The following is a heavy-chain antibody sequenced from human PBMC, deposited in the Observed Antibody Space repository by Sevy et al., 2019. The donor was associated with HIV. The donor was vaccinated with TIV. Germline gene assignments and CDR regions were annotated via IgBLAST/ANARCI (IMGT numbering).Heavy chain of an antibody. J-gene: IGHJ4*02. CDR3: AGAPDTAMITYDY. Sequence: GGSLRLSCAASGFTFDDYGMSWVRQAPGKGLEWVSGINWNGGRKGYADSVKGRFTISRDNAKNSLYLQMNSLRAEDTALYYCAGAPDTAMITYDYWGQGTLVTVSS. V-gene: IGHV3-20*04. CDR2: INWNGGRK. D-gene: IGHD5-18*01. CDR1: GFTFDDYG.